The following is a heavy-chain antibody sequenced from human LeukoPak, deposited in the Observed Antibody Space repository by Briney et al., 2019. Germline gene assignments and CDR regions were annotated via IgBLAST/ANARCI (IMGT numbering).Heavy chain of an antibody. J-gene: IGHJ6*02. D-gene: IGHD3-10*01. Sequence: QPGRSLRLSCAASGFTFSSYGMHWVRQAPGKGLEWVAVIWYDGSNKYYADSVKGRFTISRDNSKNTLYLQMNSLRAEDTAVYYCARDPRGMVRGVPYGMDVWGQGTTVTVSS. V-gene: IGHV3-33*01. CDR2: IWYDGSNK. CDR1: GFTFSSYG. CDR3: ARDPRGMVRGVPYGMDV.